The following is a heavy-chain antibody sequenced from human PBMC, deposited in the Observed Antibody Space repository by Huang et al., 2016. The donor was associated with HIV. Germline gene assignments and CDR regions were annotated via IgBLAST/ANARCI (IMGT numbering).Heavy chain of an antibody. Sequence: QVQLVQSGAEVKKVGSSVKVSCTASGGTFSNYAISWVRLAPGHGLEWMGGIIPIYGTANFAQKFQGRGTITADGSTSTAYLELSSLRSEDTAVYFCARQLYDNTGYLMGARLHDWGQGTLVTVSS. CDR1: GGTFSNYA. J-gene: IGHJ4*02. D-gene: IGHD3-22*01. V-gene: IGHV1-69*13. CDR2: IIPIYGTA. CDR3: ARQLYDNTGYLMGARLHD.